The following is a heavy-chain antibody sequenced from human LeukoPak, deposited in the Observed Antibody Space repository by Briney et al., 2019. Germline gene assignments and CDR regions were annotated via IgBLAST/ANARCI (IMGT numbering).Heavy chain of an antibody. CDR2: ISSSSSYI. D-gene: IGHD4-23*01. CDR3: ARDTHSRYGGNENDY. J-gene: IGHJ4*02. CDR1: GFTFSSYS. Sequence: PGGSLRLSCAASGFTFSSYSMNWVRQAPGKGLEWVSSISSSSSYIYYADSVKGRFTISRDNAKNSLYLQMNSLRAEDTAVYYCARDTHSRYGGNENDYWGQGTLATVSS. V-gene: IGHV3-21*01.